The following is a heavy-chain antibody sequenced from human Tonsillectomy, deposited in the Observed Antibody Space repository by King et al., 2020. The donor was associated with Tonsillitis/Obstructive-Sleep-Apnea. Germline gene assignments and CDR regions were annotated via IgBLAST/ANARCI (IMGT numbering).Heavy chain of an antibody. J-gene: IGHJ4*02. CDR1: GFTFSSYG. CDR2: ISYDGSNK. V-gene: IGHV3-30*18. D-gene: IGHD2-15*01. Sequence: VQLVESGGGVVQPGRSLRLSCAASGFTFSSYGMHWVRQAPGKGLEWVAIISYDGSNKYYADSVKGRFTISRDNSKNTLYLQMNSLRAEDTAVYYCAKDGWSTAPSVFPSPYYFDYWGQGTLVAVSS. CDR3: AKDGWSTAPSVFPSPYYFDY.